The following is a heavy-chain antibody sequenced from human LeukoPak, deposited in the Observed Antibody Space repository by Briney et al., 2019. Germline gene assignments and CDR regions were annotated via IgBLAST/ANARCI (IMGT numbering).Heavy chain of an antibody. CDR1: GFTFSSSA. CDR3: ARDSSGPAF. Sequence: GGSLRLSCAASGFTFSSSAMSWVRQAPGKGLEWVSAISSNGGYTYYADSVQGRFTISRGNSKSTLCLQMNSLRAEDTAVYYCARDSSGPAFWGQGTPVTVSS. CDR2: ISSNGGYT. J-gene: IGHJ4*02. D-gene: IGHD6-19*01. V-gene: IGHV3-23*01.